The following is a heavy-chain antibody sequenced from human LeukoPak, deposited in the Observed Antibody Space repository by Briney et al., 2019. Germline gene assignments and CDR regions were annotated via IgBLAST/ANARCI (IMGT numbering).Heavy chain of an antibody. CDR1: GFTFSRFG. CDR3: ASRATVTTDRFWFDP. D-gene: IGHD4-11*01. CDR2: ISYDGRNK. J-gene: IGHJ5*02. Sequence: GGSLRLSCGASGFTFSRFGIHWVRQAPGKGLEWVSVISYDGRNKHYADSVKGRFTISRDNSKNTLFLQMNSLRAEDTAVYYCASRATVTTDRFWFDPWGQGTLVTVSS. V-gene: IGHV3-30*04.